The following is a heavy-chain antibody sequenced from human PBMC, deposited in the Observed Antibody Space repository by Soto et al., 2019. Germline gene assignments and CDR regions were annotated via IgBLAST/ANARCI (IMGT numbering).Heavy chain of an antibody. CDR1: GFTFNHYA. CDR3: AKDYTVAADPSSVILFDY. CDR2: IIANGGT. Sequence: PGGSLRLSCAASGFTFNHYAMSWVRQAPGKGLEWVSIIIANGGTFYADSVKGRFTISRDNSKNTVYLQMSSLRVEDTAIYYCAKDYTVAADPSSVILFDYCGQGALVTVSS. J-gene: IGHJ4*02. D-gene: IGHD2-15*01. V-gene: IGHV3-23*01.